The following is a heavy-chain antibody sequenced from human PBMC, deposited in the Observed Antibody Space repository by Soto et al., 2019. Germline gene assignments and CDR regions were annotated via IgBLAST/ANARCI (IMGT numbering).Heavy chain of an antibody. CDR3: ARGEAYYYGSGSYAPTWFDP. D-gene: IGHD3-10*01. J-gene: IGHJ5*02. V-gene: IGHV4-31*03. CDR1: GGSISSGGYY. CDR2: FYYSGST. Sequence: QVQLQESGPGLVKPSQTLSLTCTVSGGSISSGGYYWSWIRQHPGKGLEWIGYFYYSGSTYYNPSLKSRFTISVDTSKNQFSLKLSSVTATDTAVYYCARGEAYYYGSGSYAPTWFDPWGQGTLVTVSS.